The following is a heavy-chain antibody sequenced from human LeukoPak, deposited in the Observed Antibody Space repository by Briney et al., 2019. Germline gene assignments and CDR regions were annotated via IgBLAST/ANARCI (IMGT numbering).Heavy chain of an antibody. CDR1: GFTFSDYA. CDR2: ISYDGSNK. Sequence: QPGRSLRLSCAASGFTFSDYAMHWVRQAPGKGLEWLAVISYDGSNKYYADSVKGRFTISRDNSKNTVYLQMNSLRAEDTAVYYCARDPIAAAQRGYFDYWGQGTLVTVSS. J-gene: IGHJ4*02. CDR3: ARDPIAAAQRGYFDY. D-gene: IGHD6-13*01. V-gene: IGHV3-30-3*01.